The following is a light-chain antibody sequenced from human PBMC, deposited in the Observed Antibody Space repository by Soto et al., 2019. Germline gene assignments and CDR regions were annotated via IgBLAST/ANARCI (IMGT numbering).Light chain of an antibody. V-gene: IGLV2-14*01. CDR2: AVT. J-gene: IGLJ1*01. Sequence: QSALTQPASVSGSPGQSITISCTGTSSDVGGYNYVSWYQQHPGKAPKLMVYAVTNRPSGVSNRFSGSKSGNTASLTISGLQAEDEADYYCSSYTSSSTSYVFGTGTKVTVL. CDR1: SSDVGGYNY. CDR3: SSYTSSSTSYV.